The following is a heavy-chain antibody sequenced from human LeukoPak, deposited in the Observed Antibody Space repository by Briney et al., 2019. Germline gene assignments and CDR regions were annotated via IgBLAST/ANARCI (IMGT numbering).Heavy chain of an antibody. CDR2: IKEDGSKK. J-gene: IGHJ4*02. D-gene: IGHD2-15*01. CDR3: ARDRSYCIGADCYWGRLDY. CDR1: GFTFNTYW. V-gene: IGHV3-7*03. Sequence: PGGSLRLSCAASGFTFNTYWMSWVRQAPGKGLEWVANIKEDGSKKYYVDSVKGRFTISRDSAKDSVYLQMNSLRAEDTAVYYCARDRSYCIGADCYWGRLDYWGQGSLVTVSS.